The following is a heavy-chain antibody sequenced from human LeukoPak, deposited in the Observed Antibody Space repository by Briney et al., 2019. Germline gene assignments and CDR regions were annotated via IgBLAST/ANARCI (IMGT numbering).Heavy chain of an antibody. Sequence: GGSLRLSCAASGFTFSSYWMHWVRQAPGMGLVWVSRIDSDRSGASYADSVKGRFTISRDNAKNTLYLQMNSLRAEDTAVYYCARIGPSGSGSYFFLDPWGQGTLVTVSS. V-gene: IGHV3-74*01. D-gene: IGHD3-10*01. CDR1: GFTFSSYW. CDR3: ARIGPSGSGSYFFLDP. J-gene: IGHJ5*02. CDR2: IDSDRSGA.